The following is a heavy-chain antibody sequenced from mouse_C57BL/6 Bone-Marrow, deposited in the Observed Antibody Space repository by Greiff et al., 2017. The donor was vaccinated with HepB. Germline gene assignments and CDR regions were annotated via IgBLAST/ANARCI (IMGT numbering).Heavy chain of an antibody. Sequence: EVQRVESGGDLVKPGGSLKLSCAASGFTFSSYGMSWVRQTPDKRLEWVATISSGGSYTYYPDSVKGRFTISRDNAKNTLYLQMSSLKSEDTAMYYCARHKASSGYWFAYWGQGTLVTVSA. CDR1: GFTFSSYG. J-gene: IGHJ3*01. CDR2: ISSGGSYT. V-gene: IGHV5-6*01. CDR3: ARHKASSGYWFAY. D-gene: IGHD3-2*02.